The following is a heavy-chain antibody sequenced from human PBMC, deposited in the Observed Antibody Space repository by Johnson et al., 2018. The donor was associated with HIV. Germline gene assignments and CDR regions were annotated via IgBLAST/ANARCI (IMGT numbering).Heavy chain of an antibody. Sequence: VQLVESGGGLVKPGGSLRLSYAASGFTFRSYAMHWVRQAPGKGLEYVSAISSNGGRTYYANSVKGRFTISRDNSKNTLSLQMGSLRAEDMAVYYCVRDQIESITGKEAGAFDIWGLGTMVTVSS. J-gene: IGHJ3*02. CDR1: GFTFRSYA. CDR2: ISSNGGRT. D-gene: IGHD1-20*01. V-gene: IGHV3-64*01. CDR3: VRDQIESITGKEAGAFDI.